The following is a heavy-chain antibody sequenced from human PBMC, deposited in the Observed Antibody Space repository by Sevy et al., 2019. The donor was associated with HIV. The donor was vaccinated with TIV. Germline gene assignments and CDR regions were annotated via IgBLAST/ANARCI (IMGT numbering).Heavy chain of an antibody. CDR1: GYTFTSYG. J-gene: IGHJ4*02. V-gene: IGHV1-18*04. CDR2: ISAYNGNT. Sequence: ASVKVSCKASGYTFTSYGISWVRQAPGQGLEWMGWISAYNGNTNYAQKLQGRVTMTTDTSTSTAYMELMSLRSDDTAVYYCARGMTSDYYDSSGYYYFAPFDYWGQGTLVTVSS. CDR3: ARGMTSDYYDSSGYYYFAPFDY. D-gene: IGHD3-22*01.